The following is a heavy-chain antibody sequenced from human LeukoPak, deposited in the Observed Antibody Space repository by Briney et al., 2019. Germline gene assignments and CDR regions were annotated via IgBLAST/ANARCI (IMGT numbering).Heavy chain of an antibody. D-gene: IGHD3-10*01. CDR1: GYTFTSYD. CDR2: MNPNSGNT. Sequence: ASVKVSCKASGYTFTSYDINWVRQATGQGLEWMGWMNPNSGNTGYAQKFQDRVTMTRNTSISTAYMELSSLRSEDTAVYYCAREGLLWFGELFRPTYYYMDVWGKGTTVTVSS. J-gene: IGHJ6*03. V-gene: IGHV1-8*01. CDR3: AREGLLWFGELFRPTYYYMDV.